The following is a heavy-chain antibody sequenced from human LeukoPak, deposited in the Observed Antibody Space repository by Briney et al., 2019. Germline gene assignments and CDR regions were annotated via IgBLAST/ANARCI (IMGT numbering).Heavy chain of an antibody. V-gene: IGHV3-30-3*01. CDR2: ISFDGNNE. CDR1: EFTFSSYA. D-gene: IGHD3-10*01. J-gene: IGHJ4*02. CDR3: ARDRYYGSGRYNYFDY. Sequence: GGSLRLSCAASEFTFSSYAMHWVRQAPGKGLEWVAAISFDGNNEYYADSVKGRFTISRDNSKNTLYLQVNSLRAEDTAVYYCARDRYYGSGRYNYFDYWGQGTLVTVSS.